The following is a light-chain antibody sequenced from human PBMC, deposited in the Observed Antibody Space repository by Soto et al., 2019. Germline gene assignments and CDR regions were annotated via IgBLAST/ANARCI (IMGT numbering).Light chain of an antibody. CDR1: ESVRSSH. Sequence: EIVLTQSPGTLSLSPGERAILSCRASESVRSSHLAWYQQKPGQAPRLLISGASSRATGIPDRFSGSGSGTDFTLTVSRLEPEDFAVYYCQQYGSSPGTFGQGTNLEI. CDR3: QQYGSSPGT. V-gene: IGKV3-20*01. CDR2: GAS. J-gene: IGKJ2*01.